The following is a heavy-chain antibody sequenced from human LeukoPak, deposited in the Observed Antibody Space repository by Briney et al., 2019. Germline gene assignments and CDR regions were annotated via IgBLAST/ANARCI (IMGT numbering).Heavy chain of an antibody. CDR1: GFTFNTYD. Sequence: GGSLRLSCAASGFTFNTYDMNWVREAPGRGLEWVSYISSNSGITNYADSVKGRFTISRDNAKKSLYLQMNSLRDEDTAVYYCARILNYWGQGTLVTVSS. CDR3: ARILNY. CDR2: ISSNSGIT. J-gene: IGHJ4*02. V-gene: IGHV3-48*02. D-gene: IGHD2/OR15-2a*01.